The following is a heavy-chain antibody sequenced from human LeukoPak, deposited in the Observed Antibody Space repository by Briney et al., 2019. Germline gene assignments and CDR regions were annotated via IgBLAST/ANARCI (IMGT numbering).Heavy chain of an antibody. Sequence: GASVKVSCKASGYTFTDYYMHWVRQAPGQGLEWMGWINPNSGGTHYAQKFKGKVTMTRDTSISTAYMELSRLRSDDTAVYYCARVEMAPDYWGQGTLVTVSS. V-gene: IGHV1-2*02. CDR2: INPNSGGT. J-gene: IGHJ4*02. CDR1: GYTFTDYY. CDR3: ARVEMAPDY. D-gene: IGHD5-24*01.